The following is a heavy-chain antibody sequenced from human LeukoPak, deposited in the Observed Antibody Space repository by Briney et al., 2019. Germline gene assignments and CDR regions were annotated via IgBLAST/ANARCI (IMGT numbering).Heavy chain of an antibody. CDR2: ISSSSSYI. J-gene: IGHJ6*02. CDR1: GFTLSSYR. Sequence: GGSLRHSPAPAGFTLSSYRVDWVRQAPRKGLEWVSSISSSSSYIYYADSVKGRFTISRDNAKNALYLQMNSLRAEDTAVYYWAGSEAFDGMDVWGQGTTVTVS. D-gene: IGHD6-19*01. V-gene: IGHV3-21*01. CDR3: AGSEAFDGMDV.